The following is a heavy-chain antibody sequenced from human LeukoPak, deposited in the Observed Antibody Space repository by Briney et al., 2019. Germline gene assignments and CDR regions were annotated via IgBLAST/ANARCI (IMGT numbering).Heavy chain of an antibody. CDR2: INQDGSAK. V-gene: IGHV3-7*05. Sequence: PGGSLRLSCADSGFLFSNSWMAWVRQAPGRGLEWLANINQDGSAKTCVDSVKGRFTISRDSAKNSLYLQMNSLRAEDTGMYYCARDSGYNAFDYWGQGTLVTVSS. CDR3: ARDSGYNAFDY. D-gene: IGHD5-12*01. J-gene: IGHJ4*02. CDR1: GFLFSNSW.